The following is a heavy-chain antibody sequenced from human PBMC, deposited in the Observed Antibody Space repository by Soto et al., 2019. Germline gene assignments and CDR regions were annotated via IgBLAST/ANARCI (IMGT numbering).Heavy chain of an antibody. Sequence: PSETLSLTCTVSGGSISSGDYYWSWIRQTPGKGLEWIGHIFYSGTTYYNPPLKSRLTISVDTSKNHFSLRLTSVTAADTAVYYCARDLWVEPELYYYGMDVWGQGTTVTVSS. CDR2: IFYSGTT. CDR1: GGSISSGDYY. J-gene: IGHJ6*02. D-gene: IGHD1-1*01. V-gene: IGHV4-30-4*01. CDR3: ARDLWVEPELYYYGMDV.